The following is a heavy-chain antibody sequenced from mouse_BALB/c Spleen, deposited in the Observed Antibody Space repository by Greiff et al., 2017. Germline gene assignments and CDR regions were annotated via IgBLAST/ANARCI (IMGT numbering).Heavy chain of an antibody. V-gene: IGHV5-6*01. CDR3: ARPPYGNYVMDY. D-gene: IGHD2-10*02. Sequence: EVHLVESGGDLVKPGGSLKLSCAASGFTFSSYGMSWVRQTPDKRLEWVATISSGGSYTYYPDSVKGRFTISRDNAKNTLYLQMSSLKSEDTAMYYCARPPYGNYVMDYWGQGTSVTVSS. J-gene: IGHJ4*01. CDR2: ISSGGSYT. CDR1: GFTFSSYG.